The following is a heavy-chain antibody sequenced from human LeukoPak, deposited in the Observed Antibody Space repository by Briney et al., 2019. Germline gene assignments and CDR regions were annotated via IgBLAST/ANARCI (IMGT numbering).Heavy chain of an antibody. Sequence: PSETLSLTCTVSGGSISSYYWSWIRQPPGKGLEWMGYIYYSGSTNYNPSLKSRVTISVDTSKNQFPLKLSSVTAADTAVYYCASVSARSAWFDPWGQGTLVTVSS. V-gene: IGHV4-59*01. CDR3: ASVSARSAWFDP. CDR2: IYYSGST. J-gene: IGHJ5*02. D-gene: IGHD3-3*01. CDR1: GGSISSYY.